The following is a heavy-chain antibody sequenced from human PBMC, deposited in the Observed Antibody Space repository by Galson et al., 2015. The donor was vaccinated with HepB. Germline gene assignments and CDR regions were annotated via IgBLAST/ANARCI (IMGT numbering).Heavy chain of an antibody. CDR2: ISPYNRNT. CDR1: GYTFSTYS. V-gene: IGHV1-18*01. J-gene: IGHJ6*02. D-gene: IGHD5-18*01. CDR3: ARDRVDTAMEHRYYYYGMDV. Sequence: SVKVSCKASGYTFSTYSITWVRQAPGQGLEWMGWISPYNRNTDYARKFQGRVTMTTDISTSTAYMGLSSLRSEDTAVYYCARDRVDTAMEHRYYYYGMDVWGQGTTVTVSS.